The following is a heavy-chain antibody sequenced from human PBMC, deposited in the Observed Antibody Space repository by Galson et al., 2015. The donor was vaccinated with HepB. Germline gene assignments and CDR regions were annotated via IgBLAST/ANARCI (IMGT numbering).Heavy chain of an antibody. J-gene: IGHJ4*02. D-gene: IGHD4/OR15-4a*01. CDR3: SFWHITMTSVLTA. Sequence: SLRLSCAAPGFSFSGSAMHWVRQASGKGLEWVGLIRSKAKSYETVYAASVKGRFTISRDDSKNTAYLQMNNLKSEDTAVYYCSFWHITMTSVLTAWGQGTLVTVPS. CDR1: GFSFSGSA. CDR2: IRSKAKSYET. V-gene: IGHV3-73*01.